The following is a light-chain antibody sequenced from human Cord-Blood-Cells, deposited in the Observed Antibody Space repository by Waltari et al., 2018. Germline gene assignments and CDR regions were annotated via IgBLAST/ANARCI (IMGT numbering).Light chain of an antibody. Sequence: IVLTQSPGTLSLSPGERATLSCRASKSVSSSYLAWYQQKPGQAPRLLIYGASSRATGIPDRFSGSGSGTDFTLTISRLEPEDFAVYYCQQYGSSPTWTFGQGTKVEIK. CDR3: QQYGSSPTWT. CDR2: GAS. J-gene: IGKJ1*01. V-gene: IGKV3-20*01. CDR1: KSVSSSY.